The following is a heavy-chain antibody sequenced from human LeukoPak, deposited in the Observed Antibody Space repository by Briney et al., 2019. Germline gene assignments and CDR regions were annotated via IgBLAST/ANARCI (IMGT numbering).Heavy chain of an antibody. CDR2: INPNSGGT. V-gene: IGHV1-2*06. J-gene: IGHJ5*02. D-gene: IGHD2-15*01. Sequence: ASVKVSCKASGYTFTGYYMHWVRQAPGQGLEWMGRINPNSGGTNYAQKFQGRVTMTRDTSISTAYMELSRLRSDDTAVYYCARERVVAATEGFDPWGQGILVTVSS. CDR1: GYTFTGYY. CDR3: ARERVVAATEGFDP.